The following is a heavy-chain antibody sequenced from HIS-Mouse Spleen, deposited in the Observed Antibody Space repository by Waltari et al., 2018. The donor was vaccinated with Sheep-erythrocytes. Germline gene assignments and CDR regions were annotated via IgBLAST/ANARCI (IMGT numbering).Heavy chain of an antibody. V-gene: IGHV4-39*01. CDR2: IYYSGST. CDR1: GCSISSSSYY. D-gene: IGHD3-22*01. Sequence: QLQLQESGPGLVKPSETLSRTCTVSGCSISSSSYYWGWIRQPPGKGLEWIGSIYYSGSTYYNPSLKSRVTISVDTSKNQFSLKLSSVTAADTAVYYCARLYYYDSSGYYFDYWGQGTLVTVSS. J-gene: IGHJ4*02. CDR3: ARLYYYDSSGYYFDY.